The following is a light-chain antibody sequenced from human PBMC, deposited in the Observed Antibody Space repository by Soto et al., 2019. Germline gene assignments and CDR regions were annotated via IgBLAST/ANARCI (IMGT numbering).Light chain of an antibody. CDR1: QSVLFSSDNKNY. V-gene: IGKV4-1*01. CDR3: QQYYSTPKWT. CDR2: WSS. J-gene: IGKJ1*01. Sequence: DIVMTQSPDSLAVSLGERATINCKSSQSVLFSSDNKNYLAWYQQQPGQPPRLLIYWSSTRESGVPDRFSGSGSGTDFTLTISSLQAEDVAVYYCQQYYSTPKWTFGQGTKVEIK.